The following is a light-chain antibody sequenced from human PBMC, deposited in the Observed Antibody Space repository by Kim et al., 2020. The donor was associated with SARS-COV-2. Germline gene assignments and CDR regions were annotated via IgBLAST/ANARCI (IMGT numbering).Light chain of an antibody. V-gene: IGKV1-5*03. CDR3: QQYNSYSRT. CDR1: QSISSW. J-gene: IGKJ2*01. CDR2: KAS. Sequence: DIQMTQSPSTLSASVGDRVTNTCRASQSISSWLAWYQQKPGKAPKLLIYKASSLESGVPSRFSGSGSGTEFTLTISSLQPDDFATYYCQQYNSYSRTFGQGTKLEI.